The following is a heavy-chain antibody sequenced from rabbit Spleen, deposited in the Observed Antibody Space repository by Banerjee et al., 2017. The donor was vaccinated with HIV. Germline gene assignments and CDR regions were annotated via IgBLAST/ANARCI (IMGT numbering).Heavy chain of an antibody. CDR2: IGNGSGST. J-gene: IGHJ4*01. Sequence: QSLEESGGDLVKPGASLTITCKASGFDLSSGYWMCWVGQAPGKGLELIGCIGNGSGSTNYASWAKARFTITRTTSLNTVTLQLNRLTAADTATDFCARGKYNDGTYYDLWGPGTLVTVS. V-gene: IGHV1S40*01. D-gene: IGHD8-1*01. CDR1: GFDLSSGYW. CDR3: ARGKYNDGTYYDL.